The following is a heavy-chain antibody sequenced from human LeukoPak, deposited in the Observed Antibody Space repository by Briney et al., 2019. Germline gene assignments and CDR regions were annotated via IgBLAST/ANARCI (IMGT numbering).Heavy chain of an antibody. V-gene: IGHV1-2*06. Sequence: ASVKVSCKASGYTFINNWMHWVRQAPGQGLEWIGLINPTGTGTLYAQKFQGRVTMTRDTSISTAYMELSRLRSDDTAVYYCASKRVARPNSAFDYWGQGTLVTVSS. CDR3: ASKRVARPNSAFDY. CDR2: INPTGTGT. CDR1: GYTFINNW. D-gene: IGHD4-23*01. J-gene: IGHJ4*02.